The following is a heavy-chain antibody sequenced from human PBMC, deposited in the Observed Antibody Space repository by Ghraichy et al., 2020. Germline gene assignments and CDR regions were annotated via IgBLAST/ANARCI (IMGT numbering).Heavy chain of an antibody. D-gene: IGHD1-7*01. CDR3: ARAQLELRHGMDV. Sequence: SQTLSLTCAVSGYSISSSNWWGWIRQPPGKGLEWIGYIYYSGSTYYNPSLKSRVTMSVETSKNQFSLKLSSVTAVDTAVYYCARAQLELRHGMDVWGQGTTVTVSS. CDR2: IYYSGST. J-gene: IGHJ6*02. CDR1: GYSISSSNW. V-gene: IGHV4-28*03.